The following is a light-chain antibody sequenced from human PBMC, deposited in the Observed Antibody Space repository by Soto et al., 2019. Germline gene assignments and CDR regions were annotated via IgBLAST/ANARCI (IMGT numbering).Light chain of an antibody. CDR1: QSISSSY. CDR2: GAS. Sequence: EIVLTQSPGTLSLSPGERATLSCRASQSISSSYLSWYQQKPGQAPRLLIYGASSRASGIPERFSGSGSGTDFTLTISRLQPEDFAVYYCHQSSSSPRTFGQGTKLEIK. J-gene: IGKJ1*01. V-gene: IGKV3-20*01. CDR3: HQSSSSPRT.